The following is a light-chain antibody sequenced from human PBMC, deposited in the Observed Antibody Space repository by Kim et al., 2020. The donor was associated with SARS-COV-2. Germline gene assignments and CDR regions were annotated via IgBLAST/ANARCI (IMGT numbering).Light chain of an antibody. CDR1: GLGIGSYNF. CDR2: EVT. V-gene: IGLV2-8*01. Sequence: GHSATISCTGSGLGIGSYNFVSWYQQLPGKAPKHMIYEVTKRPSGVPDRFSGSKSGNTASLTVSGLQADDEADYYCSSYAGSNNFVFGTGTKVTVL. CDR3: SSYAGSNNFV. J-gene: IGLJ1*01.